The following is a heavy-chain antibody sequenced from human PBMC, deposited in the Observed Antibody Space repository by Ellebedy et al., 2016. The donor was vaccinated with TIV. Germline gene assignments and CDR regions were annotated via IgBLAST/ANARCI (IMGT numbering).Heavy chain of an antibody. CDR1: GGSISTSDHY. CDR3: ARDPVGDYYFDY. Sequence: SETLSLXXTVSGGSISTSDHYWAWFRQPPGKGLEWIATIDYSGTTYYTPSLKSRVTMSVDTSQNQFSLKLSSVTAADTAVYYCARDPVGDYYFDYWGQGILVTVSS. CDR2: IDYSGTT. D-gene: IGHD4-17*01. V-gene: IGHV4-39*02. J-gene: IGHJ4*02.